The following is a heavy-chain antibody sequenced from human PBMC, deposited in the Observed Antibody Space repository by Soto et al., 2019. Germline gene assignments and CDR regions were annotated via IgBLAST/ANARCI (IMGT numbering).Heavy chain of an antibody. J-gene: IGHJ6*02. D-gene: IGHD2-21*02. CDR1: GLSLSTTGVG. Sequence: QITLKESGPTLVKPTQTLTLTCTFSGLSLSTTGVGVGWIRQPPGKALEWLALIYWDDDKRYSPSLKSRLTITKDPSKNQVVLTMTNMDPVDTATYYCVQSRCGGDCLQSYSSHSYYGLDVWGQGTTVTVSS. CDR2: IYWDDDK. V-gene: IGHV2-5*02. CDR3: VQSRCGGDCLQSYSSHSYYGLDV.